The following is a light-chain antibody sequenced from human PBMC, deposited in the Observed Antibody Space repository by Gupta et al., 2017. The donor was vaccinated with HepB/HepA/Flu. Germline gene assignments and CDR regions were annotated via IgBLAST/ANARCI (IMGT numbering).Light chain of an antibody. CDR2: AAY. CDR1: QSVTNF. CDR3: QQSYSNIRT. Sequence: DIQLTQSPSSLSASVGDRVTITCRASQSVTNFLNWYQHRPGKPPRLLISAAYGLQSGVPSRFSGSGSGTDFTLTISSLQPEDFATYYCQQSYSNIRTFGQGTKVEIK. V-gene: IGKV1-39*01. J-gene: IGKJ1*01.